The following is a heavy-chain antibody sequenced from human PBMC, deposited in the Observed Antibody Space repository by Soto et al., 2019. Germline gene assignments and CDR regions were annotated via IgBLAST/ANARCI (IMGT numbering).Heavy chain of an antibody. J-gene: IGHJ5*02. CDR2: IDQSGDT. Sequence: QVQLQESGPGLVKSSGTLSLTCAVSGDSINNSHWWSWVRQSPGKGLEWIGEIDQSGDTNYNPSFESRVIMSGDSSRSQFSLQLNSVTAADTAVYYCVRVKGITAFGVVRSAWFDLWGQGTLVTVSA. CDR3: VRVKGITAFGVVRSAWFDL. D-gene: IGHD3-3*01. V-gene: IGHV4-4*02. CDR1: GDSINNSHW.